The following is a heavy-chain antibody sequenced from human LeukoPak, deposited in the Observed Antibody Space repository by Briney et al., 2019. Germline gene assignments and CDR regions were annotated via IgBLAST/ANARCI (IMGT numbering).Heavy chain of an antibody. J-gene: IGHJ3*02. CDR2: ISYDGSNK. CDR1: GFTFSSYA. Sequence: GGSLRLSCAASGFTFSSYAMHWVRQAPGKGLEWVAVISYDGSNKYYADSVKGRFTISRDNSKNTLYLQMNSLRAEDTAIYYCAREMYDILTRGAFDIWGQGTMVTVSS. D-gene: IGHD3-9*01. V-gene: IGHV3-30*14. CDR3: AREMYDILTRGAFDI.